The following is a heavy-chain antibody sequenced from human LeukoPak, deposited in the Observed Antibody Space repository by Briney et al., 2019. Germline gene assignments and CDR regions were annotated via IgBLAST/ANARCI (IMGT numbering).Heavy chain of an antibody. CDR3: ARVEEYCSSTSCDIFDF. D-gene: IGHD2-2*02. V-gene: IGHV1-2*02. J-gene: IGHJ4*02. CDR2: INPHSGGT. CDR1: GYTFTSYD. Sequence: ASVKVSCKASGYTFTSYDINWVRQAPGQGLEWMGWINPHSGGTNYAQKFQGRVTMTRDTSISTAYMELSKLRSDDTAVYYCARVEEYCSSTSCDIFDFWGQGTLVTVSS.